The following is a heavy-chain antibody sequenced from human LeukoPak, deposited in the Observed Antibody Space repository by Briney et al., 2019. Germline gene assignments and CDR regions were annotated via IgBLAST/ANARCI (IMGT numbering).Heavy chain of an antibody. D-gene: IGHD3-16*01. CDR3: AGHYYETGARGALDY. J-gene: IGHJ4*01. CDR2: IYSGGST. Sequence: TGGSLRLSCAASGFTVSSNYMSWVRQAPGKGLEWVSVIYSGGSTYYADSVKGRFTISRDNSKNTLYLQMNSLRAEDTAVYYCAGHYYETGARGALDYWGHGTPVTVSS. V-gene: IGHV3-53*01. CDR1: GFTVSSNY.